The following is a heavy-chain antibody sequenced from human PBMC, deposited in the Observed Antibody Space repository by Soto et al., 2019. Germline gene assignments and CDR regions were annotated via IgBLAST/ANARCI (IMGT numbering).Heavy chain of an antibody. J-gene: IGHJ6*02. Sequence: WIRQSPGGGLESIGYVSNTATTTYNPSLKNRVTISVDASKSQFYLKLSSVTAADTAVYYCARHAPYCSSTSHCAYGMDVWGQGTTVTVSS. D-gene: IGHD2-2*01. V-gene: IGHV4-59*08. CDR2: VSNTATT. CDR3: ARHAPYCSSTSHCAYGMDV.